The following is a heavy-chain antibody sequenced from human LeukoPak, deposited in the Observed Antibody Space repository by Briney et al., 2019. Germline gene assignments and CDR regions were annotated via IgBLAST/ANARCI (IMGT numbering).Heavy chain of an antibody. Sequence: PGGSLRLSCAASGFTFSSYGMHWVRQAPGKGLEWVAVIWYDGSNKYYADSVKGRFTISRDNSKNTLYLQMNSLRAEDTAVYYCARDRSYAAGQGADYYYYYMDVWGKGTTVTVSS. V-gene: IGHV3-33*01. J-gene: IGHJ6*03. D-gene: IGHD6-13*01. CDR1: GFTFSSYG. CDR3: ARDRSYAAGQGADYYYYYMDV. CDR2: IWYDGSNK.